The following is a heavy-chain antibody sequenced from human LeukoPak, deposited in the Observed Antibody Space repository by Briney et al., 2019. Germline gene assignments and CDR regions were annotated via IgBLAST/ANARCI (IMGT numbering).Heavy chain of an antibody. Sequence: PGRSLRLSCVVSAFTFSGYSMHWVRQAPGKGLEWVAFISQDGSNKYFADSLKGRFTISRDNSKNTQFLQIDSLRPEDTAVYYCARGGYVYRWYEAFVMWGQSTMVTVSS. J-gene: IGHJ3*02. CDR2: ISQDGSNK. CDR1: AFTFSGYS. CDR3: ARGGYVYRWYEAFVM. D-gene: IGHD2-8*02. V-gene: IGHV3-30*04.